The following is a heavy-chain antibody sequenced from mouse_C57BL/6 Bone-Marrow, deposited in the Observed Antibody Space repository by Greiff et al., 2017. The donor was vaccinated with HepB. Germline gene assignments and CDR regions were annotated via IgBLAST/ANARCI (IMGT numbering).Heavy chain of an antibody. CDR3: VKRRTTVPYFDY. CDR2: IYPGDGDT. J-gene: IGHJ2*01. Sequence: VQVVESGPELVKPGASVKISCKASGYAFSSSWMNWVKQRPGKGLEWIGRIYPGDGDTNYNGKFKGKDTLTADKSSSTAYMQLSSLTSEDSAVYFCVKRRTTVPYFDYWGQGTTLTVSS. CDR1: GYAFSSSW. V-gene: IGHV1-82*01. D-gene: IGHD1-1*01.